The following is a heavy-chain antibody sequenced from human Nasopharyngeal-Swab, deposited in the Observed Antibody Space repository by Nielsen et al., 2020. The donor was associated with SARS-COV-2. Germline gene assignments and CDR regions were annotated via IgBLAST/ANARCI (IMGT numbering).Heavy chain of an antibody. V-gene: IGHV7-4-1*02. Sequence: WAPHPPGQGPEWMGWINTNTGNPTYAQGFTGRFVFSLDTSVSTAYLQISSLKAEDTAVYYCARVRDAYYDFWSGYGMDVWGQGTTVTVSS. J-gene: IGHJ6*02. CDR3: ARVRDAYYDFWSGYGMDV. CDR2: INTNTGNP. D-gene: IGHD3-3*01.